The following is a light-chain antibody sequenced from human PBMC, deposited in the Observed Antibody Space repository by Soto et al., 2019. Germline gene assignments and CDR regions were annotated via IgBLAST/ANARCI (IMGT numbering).Light chain of an antibody. V-gene: IGKV1-5*03. Sequence: DSKITHSPSTLPAPVGERATIICRASRGISSWLAWYQQKPGKAPKLLIYKASSLESGVPSRSSGSGSGTEFTLTISSLQPDDFATYYCQQYNSYPRTFGQGTKVEIK. J-gene: IGKJ1*01. CDR2: KAS. CDR1: RGISSW. CDR3: QQYNSYPRT.